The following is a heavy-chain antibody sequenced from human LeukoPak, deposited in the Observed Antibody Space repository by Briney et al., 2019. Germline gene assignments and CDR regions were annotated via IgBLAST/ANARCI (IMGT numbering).Heavy chain of an antibody. CDR3: ARAEDFWSGYYYFAWFDP. Sequence: PSETLSLTCTVSGGSISTYYWNWIRQPPGKGLEWIGYIYYSGATNYNPSLKSRVTISVDTSKNQFSLKLSSVTAADTAVYYCARAEDFWSGYYYFAWFDPWGQGTLVTVSS. J-gene: IGHJ5*02. V-gene: IGHV4-59*01. CDR1: GGSISTYY. CDR2: IYYSGAT. D-gene: IGHD3-3*01.